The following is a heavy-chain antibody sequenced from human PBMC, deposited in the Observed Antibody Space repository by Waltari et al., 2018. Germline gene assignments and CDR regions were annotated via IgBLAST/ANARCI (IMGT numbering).Heavy chain of an antibody. D-gene: IGHD2-8*02. CDR3: VRAPGTTAISTDGGYFDS. V-gene: IGHV1-69*01. CDR1: GGPFRRSV. CDR2: MIPVLNIR. J-gene: IGHJ4*02. Sequence: QLEQSGAEVKKPGSSVRVSCQASGGPFRRSVFAWVRQAPGQGPEWMGGMIPVLNIRNYEQKVQGRVTSAADESTTTVYRDLSSLTSEDTAMYYCVRAPGTTAISTDGGYFDSWGQGTLVSVSS.